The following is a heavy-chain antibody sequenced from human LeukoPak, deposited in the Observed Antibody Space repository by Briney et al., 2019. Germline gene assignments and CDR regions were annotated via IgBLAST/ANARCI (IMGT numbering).Heavy chain of an antibody. CDR2: ISWNSGSI. V-gene: IGHV3-9*01. CDR1: GFTFDDYA. D-gene: IGHD6-19*01. Sequence: GGSLSLSCAASGFTFDDYAMHWVRQAPGKRLERVSGISWNSGSIGYADSVKGRFTISRDNAKNSPYLQMNSLRAEDTALYYCAKDIRAVAVYYFDYWGQGTLGTVSS. J-gene: IGHJ4*02. CDR3: AKDIRAVAVYYFDY.